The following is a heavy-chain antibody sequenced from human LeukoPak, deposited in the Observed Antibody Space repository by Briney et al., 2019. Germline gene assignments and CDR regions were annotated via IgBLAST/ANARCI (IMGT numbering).Heavy chain of an antibody. CDR2: IKEDGSGK. J-gene: IGHJ4*02. D-gene: IGHD6-19*01. CDR3: AKDRRLYSSGWLPDY. Sequence: GGSLGLSCAASGFTFSSYWMTWVRQAPGKGLEWLAHIKEDGSGKYYVDSVKGRFTISRDNSKNTLYLQMNSLRAEDTAVYYCAKDRRLYSSGWLPDYWGQGTLVTVSS. V-gene: IGHV3-7*01. CDR1: GFTFSSYW.